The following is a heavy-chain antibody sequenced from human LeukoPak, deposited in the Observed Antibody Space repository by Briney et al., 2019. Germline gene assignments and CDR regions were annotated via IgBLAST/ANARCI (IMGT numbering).Heavy chain of an antibody. Sequence: NSSETLSLTCTVSGDSINSLDLWSRVRQPPGKGLEWIGEMYLSGTTHSNPSVKSRVTISIDKSKNQFFLNLSSVTAADTAVYYCAGLVGRYSSGLYYYYFDYWGQGTLVTVSS. V-gene: IGHV4-4*02. CDR1: GDSINSLDL. D-gene: IGHD3-22*01. CDR2: MYLSGTT. CDR3: AGLVGRYSSGLYYYYFDY. J-gene: IGHJ4*02.